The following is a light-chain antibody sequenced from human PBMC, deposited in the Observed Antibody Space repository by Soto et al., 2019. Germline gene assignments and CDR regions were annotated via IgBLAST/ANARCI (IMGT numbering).Light chain of an antibody. CDR3: QERGAWHRAT. J-gene: IGKJ4*01. CDR1: RNVGLS. V-gene: IGKV3-11*01. CDR2: TAS. Sequence: EVVLTQSPATLSLSPGEGATLSCRSSRNVGLSFAWYQQKPGQAPRLLIHTASFRATGVPARFSGSGSNTDFTLTISSLEPEDVAVYYCQERGAWHRATFGGGTKV.